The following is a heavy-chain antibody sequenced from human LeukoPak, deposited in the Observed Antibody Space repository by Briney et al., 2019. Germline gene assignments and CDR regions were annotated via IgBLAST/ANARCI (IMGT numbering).Heavy chain of an antibody. J-gene: IGHJ5*02. CDR2: VSSDGGTV. CDR1: GFAFRNFG. D-gene: IGHD2-15*01. Sequence: GGSLRLSCAASGFAFRNFGIHWVRQAPGRGLEWVAVVSSDGGTVYYADSVKGRFSISRDNAKNSLYLQMNSLRAEDTAVYYCARGGGGADFYPWGQGTLVTVSS. CDR3: ARGGGGADFYP. V-gene: IGHV3-30*03.